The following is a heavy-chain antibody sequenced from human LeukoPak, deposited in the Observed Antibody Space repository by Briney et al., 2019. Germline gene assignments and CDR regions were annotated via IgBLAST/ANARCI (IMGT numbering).Heavy chain of an antibody. J-gene: IGHJ3*02. CDR1: GYTFTSYG. CDR3: ASFGGSYWSAFDI. CDR2: IIPIFGTA. Sequence: SVKVSCKASGYTFTSYGISWVRQAPGQGLEWMGGIIPIFGTANYAQKFQGRVTITADESTSTAYMELSSLRSEDTAVYYCASFGGSYWSAFDIWGQGTMVTVSS. V-gene: IGHV1-69*13. D-gene: IGHD1-26*01.